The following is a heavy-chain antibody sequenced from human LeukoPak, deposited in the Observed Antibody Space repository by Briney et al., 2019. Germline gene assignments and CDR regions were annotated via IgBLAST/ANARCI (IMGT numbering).Heavy chain of an antibody. D-gene: IGHD1-26*01. V-gene: IGHV3-21*01. CDR3: ASRGATNDAFDI. J-gene: IGHJ3*02. Sequence: GGSLRLSCAASGFTFSSYSMNWVRQAPGKGLEWVSSISSSSSYIYYADSVKGRFTISRDNAKNSLYLQMNSLRAEDTAVYYCASRGATNDAFDIWGQGTMVTVSS. CDR2: ISSSSSYI. CDR1: GFTFSSYS.